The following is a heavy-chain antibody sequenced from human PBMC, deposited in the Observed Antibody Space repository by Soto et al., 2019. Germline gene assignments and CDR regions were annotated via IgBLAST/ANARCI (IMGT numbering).Heavy chain of an antibody. CDR2: ISAYNGNT. CDR3: ARDAYSSSWYYHFDY. Sequence: ASVKVSCKASGYTFTSYGISWVRQAPGQGLEWMGWISAYNGNTNYAQKLQGRVTMTTDTSTSTAYMELRSLRSDDTAVYYCARDAYSSSWYYHFDYCGQGPLVTVSS. D-gene: IGHD6-13*01. V-gene: IGHV1-18*01. CDR1: GYTFTSYG. J-gene: IGHJ4*02.